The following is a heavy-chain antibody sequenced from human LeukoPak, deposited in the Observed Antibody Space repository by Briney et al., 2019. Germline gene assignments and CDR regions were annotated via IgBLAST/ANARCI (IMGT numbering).Heavy chain of an antibody. CDR1: GYTFTGYY. CDR3: ARDETEYTSSWAYFDD. Sequence: GASVKVSCKASGYTFTGYYIHWVRQAPGQGLEWMGWINPNSGDTNYAQKFQGRVTMTRDTSSSTAYMELSGLRSDDTALYYCARDETEYTSSWAYFDDWGQGTLVTVSS. CDR2: INPNSGDT. D-gene: IGHD6-13*01. J-gene: IGHJ4*02. V-gene: IGHV1-2*02.